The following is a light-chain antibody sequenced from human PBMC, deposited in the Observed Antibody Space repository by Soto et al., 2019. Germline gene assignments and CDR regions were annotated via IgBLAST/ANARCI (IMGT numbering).Light chain of an antibody. V-gene: IGKV3-11*01. J-gene: IGKJ1*01. CDR3: QQRSDWPPWT. CDR1: QSISTH. Sequence: EIVLTQSPATLSLSPGEGATLSCRASQSISTHLAWYQQRPGQAPRLLIYDASNRATGIPARFSGSGSGTDFTLTINSLEPEDFAVYYCQQRSDWPPWTFVQGTKVEIK. CDR2: DAS.